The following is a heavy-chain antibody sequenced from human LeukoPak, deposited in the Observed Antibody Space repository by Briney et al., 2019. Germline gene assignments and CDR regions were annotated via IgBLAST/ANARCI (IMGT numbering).Heavy chain of an antibody. CDR2: MNPNSGNT. V-gene: IGHV1-8*03. CDR3: ARTGTKIAAAGSSWFDP. CDR1: GYTFTSYD. Sequence: ASVKVSCKASGYTFTSYDINWVRQATGQGLEWMGWMNPNSGNTGYAQKFQGRVTITRNTSISTAYMELSSLRSEDTAVYYCARTGTKIAAAGSSWFDPWGQGTLVTVSS. J-gene: IGHJ5*02. D-gene: IGHD6-13*01.